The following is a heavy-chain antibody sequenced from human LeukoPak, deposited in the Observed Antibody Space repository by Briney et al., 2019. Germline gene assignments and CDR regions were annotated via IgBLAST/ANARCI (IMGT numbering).Heavy chain of an antibody. J-gene: IGHJ1*01. D-gene: IGHD2-21*02. CDR3: ARGNYYCGGDCYTAEYFQH. CDR2: ISSTGNYI. V-gene: IGHV3-21*06. Sequence: GGSLRLSCVASGFTFIPYSMNWVRQAPEKGLEWVSSISSTGNYINYADSVKDRFTISRDNAKNSLYLQMDSLRAEDTAVYFCARGNYYCGGDCYTAEYFQHWGQGTLVTVSS. CDR1: GFTFIPYS.